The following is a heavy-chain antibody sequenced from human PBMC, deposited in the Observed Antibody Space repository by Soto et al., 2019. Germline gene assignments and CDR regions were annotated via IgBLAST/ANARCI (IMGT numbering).Heavy chain of an antibody. CDR2: IYYSGRT. D-gene: IGHD2-21*02. Sequence: XETLSLTCIVSGESISSSSYYWGWIRQPPGKGLEWIGSIYYSGRTYYNPSFKSRVTISIDTSKNQFSLKLSSVTATDTAVYYCARQRTTVVTQAYFDNWGQGALVTV. CDR3: ARQRTTVVTQAYFDN. J-gene: IGHJ4*02. V-gene: IGHV4-39*01. CDR1: GESISSSSYY.